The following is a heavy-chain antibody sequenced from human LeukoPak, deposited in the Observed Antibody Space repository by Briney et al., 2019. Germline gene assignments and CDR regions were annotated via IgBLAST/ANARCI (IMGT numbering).Heavy chain of an antibody. Sequence: ASVKVSCKAFGYTLTDNYMHWVRQAPGQGPEWMGWVNPHSGDTHYAQKLQGRVTMTWDTSISTAYMELSRLRSDDTAVYYCARGSATVAGSPTTFDYWGQGTLVTVSS. CDR3: ARGSATVAGSPTTFDY. CDR1: GYTLTDNY. V-gene: IGHV1-2*02. J-gene: IGHJ4*02. CDR2: VNPHSGDT. D-gene: IGHD6-19*01.